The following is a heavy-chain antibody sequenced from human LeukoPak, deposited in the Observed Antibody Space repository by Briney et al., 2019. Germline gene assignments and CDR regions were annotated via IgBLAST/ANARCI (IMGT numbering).Heavy chain of an antibody. CDR3: ARDSFHSGSYHGFDY. V-gene: IGHV4-34*01. CDR2: INHSGST. Sequence: SETLSLTCAVYGGSFSGYYWSWIRQPPGKGLEWIGEINHSGSTNYNPSLKSRVTISVDTSKNQFSLKLSSVTAADTAVYYCARDSFHSGSYHGFDYWGQGTLVTVSS. J-gene: IGHJ4*02. CDR1: GGSFSGYY. D-gene: IGHD1-26*01.